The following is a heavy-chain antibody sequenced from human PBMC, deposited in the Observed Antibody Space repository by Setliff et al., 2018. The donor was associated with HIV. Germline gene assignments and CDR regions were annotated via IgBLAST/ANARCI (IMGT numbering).Heavy chain of an antibody. CDR1: GYTFSDHD. Sequence: ASVKVSCKASGYTFSDHDINWVRQASGQRLEWMGWVNPKSDNSGLAQKFQGRVFLTSNASLNTTYMYMELSSLTSDDTAVYYCAGPRGDEAFDVWGQGTMVTVSS. CDR3: AGPRGDEAFDV. J-gene: IGHJ3*01. CDR2: VNPKSDNS. V-gene: IGHV1-8*02.